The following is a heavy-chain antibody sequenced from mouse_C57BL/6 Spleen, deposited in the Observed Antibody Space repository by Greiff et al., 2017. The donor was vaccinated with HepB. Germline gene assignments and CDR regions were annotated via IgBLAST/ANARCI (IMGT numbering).Heavy chain of an antibody. CDR3: ARRGCLPGFDY. V-gene: IGHV1-64*01. D-gene: IGHD2-1*01. CDR2: IHPNSGST. CDR1: GYTFTSYW. J-gene: IGHJ2*01. Sequence: VQLQQPGAELVKPGASVKLSCKASGYTFTSYWMHWVKQRPGQGLEWIGMIHPNSGSTNYNEKFKSKATLTVDKSSSTAYMKLSSLTSEDSAVYYCARRGCLPGFDYWGQGTTLTVSS.